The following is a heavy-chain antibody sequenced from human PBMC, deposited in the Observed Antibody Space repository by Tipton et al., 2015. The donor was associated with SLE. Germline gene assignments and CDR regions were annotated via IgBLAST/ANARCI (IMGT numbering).Heavy chain of an antibody. D-gene: IGHD2-2*01. CDR3: ASSTDQNWFDP. V-gene: IGHV4-31*03. Sequence: TLSLTCTVSGDSISNGDDYWSWIRQPPGKGLEWIGNIYYGGGTYYNPSLESRVTISLDTSKNQFSLKLNSVTAADTAVYYCASSTDQNWFDPWVQGTLVTVAS. CDR2: IYYGGGT. J-gene: IGHJ5*02. CDR1: GDSISNGDDY.